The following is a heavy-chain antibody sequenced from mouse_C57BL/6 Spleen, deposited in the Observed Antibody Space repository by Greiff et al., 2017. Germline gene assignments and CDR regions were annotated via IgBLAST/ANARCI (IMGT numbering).Heavy chain of an antibody. CDR2: ISPRSGNS. V-gene: IGHV1-81*01. CDR3: ARSPHFYGSSYHWYFDV. CDR1: VYTFTRYG. Sequence: VQLQPSGAELARPGASVKLSCKSSVYTFTRYGISWVKQRTGPGLAWIGEISPRSGNSYYNEKFKGKAPLTADKSSSTSYMELRSLTSEDSAVYFCARSPHFYGSSYHWYFDVWGTGTTVTVSS. D-gene: IGHD1-1*01. J-gene: IGHJ1*03.